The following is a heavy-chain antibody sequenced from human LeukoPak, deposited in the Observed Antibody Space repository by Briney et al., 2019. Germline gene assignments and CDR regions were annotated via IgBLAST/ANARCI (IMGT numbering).Heavy chain of an antibody. V-gene: IGHV4-59*01. J-gene: IGHJ3*02. CDR1: GGSISSYY. D-gene: IGHD6-6*01. Sequence: SETLSLTCTVSGGSISSYYWSWIRPPPGKGLEWIGYIYYSGSTNYNPSLKSRVTISVDTSKNQFSLKLSSVTAADTAVYYCARDQGIAARHDAFDIWGQGTMVTVSS. CDR2: IYYSGST. CDR3: ARDQGIAARHDAFDI.